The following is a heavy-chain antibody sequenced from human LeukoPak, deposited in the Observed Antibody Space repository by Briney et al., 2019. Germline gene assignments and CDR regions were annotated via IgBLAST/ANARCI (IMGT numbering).Heavy chain of an antibody. CDR3: AKGHDDFRQFDF. V-gene: IGHV1-69*13. J-gene: IGHJ4*02. CDR2: IIPIFGTG. D-gene: IGHD3-3*01. Sequence: GASVKVSRKASGGTFANYAISWVRKAPGQGLEWMGGIIPIFGTGHSAQKFQGRLTITADESTRTTYMELSSLRSDDTAVYYCAKGHDDFRQFDFWGQGTLVIVSS. CDR1: GGTFANYA.